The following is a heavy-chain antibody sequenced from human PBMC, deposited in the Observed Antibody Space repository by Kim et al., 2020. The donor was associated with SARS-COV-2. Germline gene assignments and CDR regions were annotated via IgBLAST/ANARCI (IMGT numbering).Heavy chain of an antibody. Sequence: GGSLRLSCAASGFTFSNAWMSWVRQAPGKGLEWVGRIKSKTDGGTTDYAAPVKGRFTISRDDSKNTLYLQMNSLKTEDTAVYYCTTDLGGTVNQADKHYYYYGMDVWGQGTTVTVSS. V-gene: IGHV3-15*01. CDR3: TTDLGGTVNQADKHYYYYGMDV. CDR2: IKSKTDGGTT. D-gene: IGHD4-4*01. CDR1: GFTFSNAW. J-gene: IGHJ6*02.